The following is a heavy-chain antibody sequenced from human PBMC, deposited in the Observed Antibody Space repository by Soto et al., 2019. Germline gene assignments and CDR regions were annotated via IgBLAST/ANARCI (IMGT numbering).Heavy chain of an antibody. D-gene: IGHD3-22*01. J-gene: IGHJ4*02. V-gene: IGHV1-69*13. Sequence: SVKVSCKASGDTFSTYTITWVRQAPGQGLEWMGGIIPRSGTSNYAQKFQGRVTITADESTSTAYMELSSLRSEDTAVYYCARASYYDSSGYKFDYWGQGTLVTVSS. CDR3: ARASYYDSSGYKFDY. CDR1: GDTFSTYT. CDR2: IIPRSGTS.